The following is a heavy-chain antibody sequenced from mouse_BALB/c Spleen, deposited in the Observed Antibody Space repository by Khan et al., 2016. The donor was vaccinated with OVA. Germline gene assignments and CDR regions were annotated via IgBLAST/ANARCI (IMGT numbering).Heavy chain of an antibody. J-gene: IGHJ3*01. V-gene: IGHV3-2*02. CDR3: ARKDCYDYDPFPY. Sequence: QLEESGPGLVKPSQSLSLTCTVTGYSITSEYAWNWIRQFPGNKLEWMGYINYSGNTRFNPSLKSRTSITRDTSKNQFFLQLNSVTTEDTATYYIARKDCYDYDPFPYWGQGTLVTVSA. D-gene: IGHD2-4*01. CDR2: INYSGNT. CDR1: GYSITSEYA.